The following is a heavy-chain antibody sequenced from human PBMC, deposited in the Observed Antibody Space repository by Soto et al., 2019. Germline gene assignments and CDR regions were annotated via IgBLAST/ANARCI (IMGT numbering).Heavy chain of an antibody. J-gene: IGHJ6*02. V-gene: IGHV4-59*01. CDR1: GGSISSYY. Sequence: PSETLSLTCTVSGGSISSYYWSWIRQPPGKGLEWIGYIYYSGSTNYNPSLKSRVTISVDTSKNQFSLKLSSVTAADTAVYYCARDYGDSVYYYYGMDVWGQGTTVTVSS. CDR2: IYYSGST. D-gene: IGHD4-17*01. CDR3: ARDYGDSVYYYYGMDV.